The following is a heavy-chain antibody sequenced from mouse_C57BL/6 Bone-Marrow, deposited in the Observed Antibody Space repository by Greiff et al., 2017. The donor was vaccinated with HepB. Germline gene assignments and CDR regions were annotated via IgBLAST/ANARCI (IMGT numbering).Heavy chain of an antibody. J-gene: IGHJ2*01. CDR1: GYTFTSYW. Sequence: QVQLKESGAELVRPGSSVKLSCKASGYTFTSYWMHWVKQRPIQGLEWIGNIDPSDSETHYNQKFKDKATLTVDKSSSTAYMQLSSLTSEDSAVYYCARGSYGNFLFDYWGQGTTLTVSS. CDR2: IDPSDSET. V-gene: IGHV1-52*01. CDR3: ARGSYGNFLFDY. D-gene: IGHD2-1*01.